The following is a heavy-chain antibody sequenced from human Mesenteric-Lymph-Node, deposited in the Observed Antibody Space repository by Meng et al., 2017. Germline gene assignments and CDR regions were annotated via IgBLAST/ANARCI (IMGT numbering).Heavy chain of an antibody. D-gene: IGHD7-27*01. CDR2: ISYDGSNK. Sequence: VQLVESGGDLVQPGGSLRLSCAASGFTFSSYAMHWVRQAPGKGLEWVAVISYDGSNKYYADSVKGRFTISRDNSKNTLYLQMNSLRAEDTAVYYCARVLGQDYWGQGTLVTVSS. CDR1: GFTFSSYA. V-gene: IGHV3-30*11. J-gene: IGHJ4*02. CDR3: ARVLGQDY.